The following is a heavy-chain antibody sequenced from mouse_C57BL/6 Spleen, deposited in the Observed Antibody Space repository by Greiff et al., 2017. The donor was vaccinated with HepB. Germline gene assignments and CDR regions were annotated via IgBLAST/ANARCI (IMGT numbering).Heavy chain of an antibody. J-gene: IGHJ1*03. CDR2: INPNNGGT. D-gene: IGHD1-1*01. CDR1: GYTFTDYN. CDR3: ARSDYYGSSSWYFDV. V-gene: IGHV1-18*01. Sequence: VQLQQSGPELVKPGASVKIPCKASGYTFTDYNMDWVKQSHGKSLEWIGDINPNNGGTIYNQKFKGKATLTVDKSSSTAYMELRSLTSEDTAVYYCARSDYYGSSSWYFDVWGTGTTVTVSS.